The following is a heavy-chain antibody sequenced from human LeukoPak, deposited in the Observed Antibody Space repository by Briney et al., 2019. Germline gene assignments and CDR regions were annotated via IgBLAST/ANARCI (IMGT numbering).Heavy chain of an antibody. D-gene: IGHD6-13*01. V-gene: IGHV3-23*01. CDR1: GFTFSSYA. Sequence: GGSLRLSCAASGFTFSSYAMSWVRQAPGKGLEWVSAFSGSGDSTYYGDSVKGRFTISRDNSKNTLYLQMNSLRAEDTAVYYCAKTRPLDSSSWSHGDYWGQGTLVTVSS. CDR2: FSGSGDST. CDR3: AKTRPLDSSSWSHGDY. J-gene: IGHJ4*02.